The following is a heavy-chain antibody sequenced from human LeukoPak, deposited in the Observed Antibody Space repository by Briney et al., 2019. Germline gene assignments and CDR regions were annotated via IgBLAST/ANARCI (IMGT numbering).Heavy chain of an antibody. V-gene: IGHV3-66*02. Sequence: PGGSLRLSCAASGFTVSSNYMSWVRQAPGKGLKWVSVIYSGGSTSYADSVKGRFTISRDNSKNTLYLQMNSLRAEDTAVYYCARGHTSGWYNIDYWGQGTLVTVSS. CDR3: ARGHTSGWYNIDY. CDR1: GFTVSSNY. D-gene: IGHD6-19*01. CDR2: IYSGGST. J-gene: IGHJ4*02.